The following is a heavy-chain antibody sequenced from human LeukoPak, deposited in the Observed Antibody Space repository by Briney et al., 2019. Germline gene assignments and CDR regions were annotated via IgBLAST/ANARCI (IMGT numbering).Heavy chain of an antibody. CDR1: GFTFSSYA. Sequence: GGSLRLSCAASGFTFSSYAMSWVRQAPGKGLEWVSVISASGGNTYCADSVKGRFTISRDNSKNTLYLQMNSLRAEDTAVYYCAKENHGIVGATTLIDYWGQGTLVTVSS. CDR2: ISASGGNT. J-gene: IGHJ4*02. CDR3: AKENHGIVGATTLIDY. V-gene: IGHV3-23*01. D-gene: IGHD1-26*01.